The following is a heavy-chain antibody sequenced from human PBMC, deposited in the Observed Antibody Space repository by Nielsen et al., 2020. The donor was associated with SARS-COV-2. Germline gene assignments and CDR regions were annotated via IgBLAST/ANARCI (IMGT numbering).Heavy chain of an antibody. J-gene: IGHJ6*03. CDR2: ISYDGSNK. CDR3: AKVGVVVPAVGDYYYYYYMDV. CDR1: GFTFSSYA. D-gene: IGHD2-2*01. Sequence: GGSLRLSCAASGFTFSSYAMHWVRQAPGKGLEWVAVISYDGSNKYYADSVKGRFTISRDNSKNTLYLQMNSLRAEDTAVYYCAKVGVVVPAVGDYYYYYYMDVWGKGTTVTVSS. V-gene: IGHV3-30*04.